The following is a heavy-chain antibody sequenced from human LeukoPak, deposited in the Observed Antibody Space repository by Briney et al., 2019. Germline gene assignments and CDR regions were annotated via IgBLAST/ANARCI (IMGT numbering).Heavy chain of an antibody. D-gene: IGHD4-17*01. CDR1: GGSFSAYY. V-gene: IGHV4-34*01. CDR3: ARGQGTVTTH. Sequence: SETLSLTCAVSGGSFSAYYWTWIRQPPGKGLEWIGEINHSGSANYNPSLKSRVTISLDTSKNQFSLKLSSVTAADTAVYYCARGQGTVTTHWGQGTLVTVSS. CDR2: INHSGSA. J-gene: IGHJ4*02.